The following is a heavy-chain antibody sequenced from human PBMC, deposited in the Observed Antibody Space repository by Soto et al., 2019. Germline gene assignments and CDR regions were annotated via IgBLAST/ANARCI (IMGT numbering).Heavy chain of an antibody. V-gene: IGHV3-66*01. D-gene: IGHD6-6*01. CDR1: GFTVRRNY. CDR2: IYTNDNR. Sequence: EVQLVESGGGLVQPGGSLRLSCAVSGFTVRRNYMSWVRQAPGKGLEWVSVIYTNDNRYYADSVKGRVTISRDNSKNTLYLQMNSLRVEDTAVYYCARGRPREGFDPWGQGTLVTVSS. J-gene: IGHJ5*02. CDR3: ARGRPREGFDP.